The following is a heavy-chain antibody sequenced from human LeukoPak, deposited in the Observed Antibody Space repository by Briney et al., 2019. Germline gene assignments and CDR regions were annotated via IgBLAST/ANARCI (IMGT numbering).Heavy chain of an antibody. CDR1: GFTFSSYS. V-gene: IGHV3-23*01. CDR3: AKDKAVAGTY. D-gene: IGHD6-19*01. Sequence: PGGSLRLSCAASGFTFSSYSMNWVRQAPGKGLEWVSAISGSGGSTYYADSVKGRFTISRDNSKNTLYLQMNSLRAEDTAVYYCAKDKAVAGTYWGQGTLVTVSS. CDR2: ISGSGGST. J-gene: IGHJ4*02.